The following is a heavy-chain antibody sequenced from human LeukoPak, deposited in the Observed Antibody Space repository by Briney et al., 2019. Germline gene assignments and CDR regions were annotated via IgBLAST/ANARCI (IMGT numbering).Heavy chain of an antibody. D-gene: IGHD6-6*01. CDR1: GSTFSRCG. CDR2: ISDYSGKT. CDR3: ARGISQLDWFDP. Sequence: ASVKVSCKASGSTFSRCGISWVRQAPGQGLEWMGWISDYSGKTNYAQKFQGRVTMTTDTSTSTAYMELRSLSSDDTAVYYCARGISQLDWFDPWGQGTPVTVSS. V-gene: IGHV1-18*01. J-gene: IGHJ5*02.